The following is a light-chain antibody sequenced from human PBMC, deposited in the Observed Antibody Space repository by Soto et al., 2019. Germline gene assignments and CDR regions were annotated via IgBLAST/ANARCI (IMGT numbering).Light chain of an antibody. V-gene: IGKV1-5*01. CDR1: QTISNW. J-gene: IGKJ5*01. CDR3: QQYHTSSIT. CDR2: DAS. Sequence: DIHMTQSPSTSSASVGDRFTITCRASQTISNWLAWYQQKPGKAPTLLIYDASTLERGVPSRFSGTGSGTEFTLSIDSLQPDDFATYYCQQYHTSSITFGQGTRLEIK.